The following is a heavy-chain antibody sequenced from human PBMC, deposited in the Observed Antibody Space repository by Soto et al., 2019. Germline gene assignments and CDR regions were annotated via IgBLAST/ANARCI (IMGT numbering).Heavy chain of an antibody. D-gene: IGHD3-22*01. CDR2: MNPNSGNT. J-gene: IGHJ6*02. CDR1: GYTFTSYD. V-gene: IGHV1-8*01. Sequence: QVQLVQSGAEVKKPGASVKVSCKASGYTFTSYDINWVRQATGQGLEWMGWMNPNSGNTGYAQKFQGRVTMTRNTSISTAYMELSSLRSEDTAVYYCARGRPIAPSYDSSGYYYYYYGMDVWGQGTTVTVSS. CDR3: ARGRPIAPSYDSSGYYYYYYGMDV.